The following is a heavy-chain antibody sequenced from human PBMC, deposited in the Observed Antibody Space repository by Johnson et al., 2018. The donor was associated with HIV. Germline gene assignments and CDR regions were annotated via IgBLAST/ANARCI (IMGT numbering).Heavy chain of an antibody. CDR2: IWYDGSNK. CDR3: AKDERQMGGWSHAFDI. D-gene: IGHD3-16*01. CDR1: GFTFSSYD. J-gene: IGHJ3*02. Sequence: QVQLVESGGGVVQPGGSLRLSCAASGFTFSSYDMHWVRQATGKGLEWVAVIWYDGSNKYYADSVKGRFTISRDNAKNSLYMEMNSLRAEDTAVYYCAKDERQMGGWSHAFDIWGQGTMVTVSS. V-gene: IGHV3-33*03.